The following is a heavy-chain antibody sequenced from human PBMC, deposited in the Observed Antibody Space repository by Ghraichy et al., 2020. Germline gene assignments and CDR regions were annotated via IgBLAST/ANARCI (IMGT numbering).Heavy chain of an antibody. CDR2: IYYSGST. CDR1: GGSISSYY. J-gene: IGHJ4*02. Sequence: SETLSITCTVSGGSISSYYWSWIRQPPGKGLEWIGYIYYSGSTNYNPSLKSRVTISVDTSKNQFSLKLSSVTAADTAVYYCARARGLERYAFDYWGQGTLVTVSS. V-gene: IGHV4-59*01. D-gene: IGHD1-1*01. CDR3: ARARGLERYAFDY.